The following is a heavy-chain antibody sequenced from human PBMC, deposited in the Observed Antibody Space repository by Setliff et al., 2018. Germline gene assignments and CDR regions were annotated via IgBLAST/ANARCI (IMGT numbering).Heavy chain of an antibody. J-gene: IGHJ6*02. CDR1: GGSISSRSYY. Sequence: PSETLSLTCTVSGGSISSRSYYWGWIRQPPGKGLEWIESIYYSGSTYYKPSLKSRVTISVDTSKNQFSLKLSSVTAADTAVYYCARVPSYGSGSYYYYYYGMDVWGQGTTVTVSS. CDR3: ARVPSYGSGSYYYYYYGMDV. CDR2: IYYSGST. D-gene: IGHD3-10*01. V-gene: IGHV4-39*07.